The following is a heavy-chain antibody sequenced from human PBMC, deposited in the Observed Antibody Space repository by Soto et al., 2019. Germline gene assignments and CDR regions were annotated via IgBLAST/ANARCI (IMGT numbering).Heavy chain of an antibody. CDR2: IDPSDSAT. Sequence: EVQLVQSGAEVKKSGESLRISCKGSGYSFAGYWITWVRQRPGKGLEWLGRIDPSDSATSYSPSFRGHVTISGDRSISTVYLQWSSLQASDTAVYYCARQMSNSDTGHYVYDFDFWGQGTLVTVSS. V-gene: IGHV5-10-1*03. CDR1: GYSFAGYW. J-gene: IGHJ4*02. D-gene: IGHD3-9*01. CDR3: ARQMSNSDTGHYVYDFDF.